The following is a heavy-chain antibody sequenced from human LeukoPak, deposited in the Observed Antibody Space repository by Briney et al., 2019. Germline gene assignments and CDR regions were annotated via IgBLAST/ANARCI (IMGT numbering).Heavy chain of an antibody. J-gene: IGHJ4*02. Sequence: ASVKVSCQASGYTFTGYYMHWVRQAPGQGLEWMGWINPNSGGTNYAQKFQGRVTMTRDTSISTAYMELSRLRSDDTAVYYCARAYGVGATRFIGYWGQGTLVTVSS. V-gene: IGHV1-2*02. CDR1: GYTFTGYY. CDR2: INPNSGGT. D-gene: IGHD1-26*01. CDR3: ARAYGVGATRFIGY.